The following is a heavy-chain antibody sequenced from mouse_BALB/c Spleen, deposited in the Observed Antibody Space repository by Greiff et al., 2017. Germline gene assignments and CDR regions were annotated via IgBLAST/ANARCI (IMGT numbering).Heavy chain of an antibody. Sequence: VMLVESGPGLVAPSQSLSITCTVSGFSLTSYDISWIRQPPGKGLEWLGVIWTGGGTNYNSAFMSRLSISKDNSKSQVFLKMNSLQTDDTAIYYCVRDGSYGNSLDYWGQGTTLTVSS. CDR2: IWTGGGT. V-gene: IGHV2-9-2*01. CDR3: VRDGSYGNSLDY. D-gene: IGHD2-1*01. J-gene: IGHJ2*01. CDR1: GFSLTSYD.